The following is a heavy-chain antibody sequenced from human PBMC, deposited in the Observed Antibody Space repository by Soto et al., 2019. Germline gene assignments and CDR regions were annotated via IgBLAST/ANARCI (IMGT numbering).Heavy chain of an antibody. CDR1: GFSLSTSGVG. D-gene: IGHD3-22*01. V-gene: IGHV2-5*01. J-gene: IGHJ4*02. Sequence: QITLKESGPTMVKPTQTLTLTCTFSGFSLSTSGVGVGWIRQPPGKALEWLALIYWNDDKRYRPSLKSRLTITKDTSNNQVVLTMTKMDPVDTATYYCEHSSITMIVVDYYFDFWCQGTLVTVSS. CDR3: EHSSITMIVVDYYFDF. CDR2: IYWNDDK.